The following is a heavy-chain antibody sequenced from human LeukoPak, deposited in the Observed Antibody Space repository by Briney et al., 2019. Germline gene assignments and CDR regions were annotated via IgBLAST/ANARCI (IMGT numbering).Heavy chain of an antibody. J-gene: IGHJ4*02. CDR3: ARGTIYSPRGEDF. CDR2: IYSGGTT. D-gene: IGHD5-12*01. V-gene: IGHV3-53*01. CDR1: GFTVRSNY. Sequence: PGGSLRLSCAASGFTVRSNYMSWVRQAPGKGLEWVSVIYSGGTTYYADSVKGRFTISRDNSKNTLYLQINSLRAEDTAVYYCARGTIYSPRGEDFWGQGTLVTVSS.